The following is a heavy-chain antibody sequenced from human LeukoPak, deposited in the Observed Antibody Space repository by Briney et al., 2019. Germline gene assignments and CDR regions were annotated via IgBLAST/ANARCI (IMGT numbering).Heavy chain of an antibody. CDR2: IYYSGST. Sequence: SETLSLTCTVSGGSMNNYYWTWIRQPPGKGLEWIGYIYYSGSTNYNPSLKSRVTISVDTSKNQFSLKLSSVTAADTAVYYCARGGPDFWSGYRLYGMDVWGQGTTVTVSS. CDR3: ARGGPDFWSGYRLYGMDV. J-gene: IGHJ6*02. V-gene: IGHV4-59*01. D-gene: IGHD3-3*01. CDR1: GGSMNNYY.